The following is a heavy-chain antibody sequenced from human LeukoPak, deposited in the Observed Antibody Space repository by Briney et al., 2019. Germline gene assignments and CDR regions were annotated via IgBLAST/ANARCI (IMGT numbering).Heavy chain of an antibody. CDR3: ARIPPHDYVDAFDI. Sequence: GSLRLSCAASGFTFSSYAMHWVRQAPGKGLEWVAVISYDGSNKYYADSVKGRFTISRDNSKYTLYLQMNSLRAEDTAVYYCARIPPHDYVDAFDIWGQGTMVTVSS. D-gene: IGHD4-17*01. CDR2: ISYDGSNK. V-gene: IGHV3-30-3*01. J-gene: IGHJ3*02. CDR1: GFTFSSYA.